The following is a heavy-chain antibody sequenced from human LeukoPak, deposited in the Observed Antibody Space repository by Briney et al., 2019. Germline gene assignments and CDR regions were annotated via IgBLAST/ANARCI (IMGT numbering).Heavy chain of an antibody. CDR1: GFTFSTSE. CDR3: GRVSTIMTTYWFDP. V-gene: IGHV3-48*03. Sequence: GGSLRLSCAASGFTFSTSEMNWVRQAPGKGLEWVSYISSTGSTIYYADSVQGRFTISRDNTKKSLYLQMTGLRVEDTAIYYCGRVSTIMTTYWFDPWGQGALVSVSS. CDR2: ISSTGSTI. J-gene: IGHJ5*02. D-gene: IGHD4-11*01.